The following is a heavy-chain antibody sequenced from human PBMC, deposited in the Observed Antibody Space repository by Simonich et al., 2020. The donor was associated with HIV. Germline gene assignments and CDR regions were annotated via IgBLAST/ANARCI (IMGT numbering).Heavy chain of an antibody. J-gene: IGHJ3*02. CDR2: INHSGIT. CDR3: ARGSNPKERDHDSFDI. CDR1: GGSFSAYY. Sequence: QVQLQQWGAGLLKPSETLSLTCAVYGGSFSAYYWSWIRQPPGKGREWIGEINHSGITTYNASLKSRVTIAVDSSKNPFSLKLSSVTAADAAVYYCARGSNPKERDHDSFDIWGQGTMVTVSS. D-gene: IGHD1-1*01. V-gene: IGHV4-34*01.